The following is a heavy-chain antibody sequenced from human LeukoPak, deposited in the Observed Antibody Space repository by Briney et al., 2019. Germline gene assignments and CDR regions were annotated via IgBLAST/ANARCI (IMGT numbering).Heavy chain of an antibody. CDR3: ARAAPAAPSKYAFDI. CDR2: ISGSGGST. CDR1: GFTFSDYY. D-gene: IGHD2-2*01. Sequence: GGSLRLSCAASGFTFSDYYMSWIRQAPGKGLEWVSAISGSGGSTYYADSVKGRFTISRDNSKNTLYLQMNSLRAEDTAVYYCARAAPAAPSKYAFDIWGQGTMVTVSS. V-gene: IGHV3-23*01. J-gene: IGHJ3*02.